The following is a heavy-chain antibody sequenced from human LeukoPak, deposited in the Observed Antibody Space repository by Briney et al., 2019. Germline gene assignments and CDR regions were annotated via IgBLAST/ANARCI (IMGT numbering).Heavy chain of an antibody. J-gene: IGHJ4*02. CDR1: GFTVSSSY. CDR3: ARDGGYYDSSGYPYDY. CDR2: IYSGGST. Sequence: GGSLRLSCAASGFTVSSSYMSWVRQAPGKGLEWVSVIYSGGSTYYADSVKGRFTISRDNSRNTLYLQMNSLRAEDTAVYYCARDGGYYDSSGYPYDYWGQGTLVTVSS. V-gene: IGHV3-66*01. D-gene: IGHD3-22*01.